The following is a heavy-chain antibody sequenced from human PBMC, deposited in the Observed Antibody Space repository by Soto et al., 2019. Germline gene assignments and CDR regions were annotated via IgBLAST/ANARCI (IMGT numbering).Heavy chain of an antibody. Sequence: QVQLVESGGGVVQPGRSLRLSCAASGFTFSSYGMHWVRQAPGKGLEWVAVISYDGSNKYYADSVKGRFTISRDNSKNTLYLQMNSLRAEDTAVYYCAKDPGDGYNSAEAFDIWGQGTMVTVSS. V-gene: IGHV3-30*18. CDR1: GFTFSSYG. CDR2: ISYDGSNK. CDR3: AKDPGDGYNSAEAFDI. J-gene: IGHJ3*02. D-gene: IGHD5-12*01.